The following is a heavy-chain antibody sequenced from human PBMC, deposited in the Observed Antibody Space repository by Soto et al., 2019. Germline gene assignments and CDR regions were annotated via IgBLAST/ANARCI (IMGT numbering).Heavy chain of an antibody. V-gene: IGHV1-69*13. CDR3: ARDPGSSSWFDP. Sequence: ASVKVSCKASGGTFSSYAISWVRRAPGQGLEWMGGIIPIFGTANYAQKFQGRVTITADESTSTAYMELSSLRSEDTAVYYWARDPGSSSWFDPWGQGTLVTVSS. CDR2: IIPIFGTA. J-gene: IGHJ5*02. CDR1: GGTFSSYA.